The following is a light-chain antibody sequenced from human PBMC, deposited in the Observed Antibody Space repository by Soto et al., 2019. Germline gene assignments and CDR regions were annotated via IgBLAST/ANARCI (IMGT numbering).Light chain of an antibody. CDR3: QQYYNIPLT. CDR2: WAS. Sequence: DFVMTQSPASLAVSLGERATINCKSSQRVLYSSNNANYLAWYQQKPGQPPKLIISWASTRESGVPGRFSGSGSETDFTLTISSLQAEYAAIYCWQQYYNIPLTFGGGTKVEI. V-gene: IGKV4-1*01. CDR1: QRVLYSSNNANY. J-gene: IGKJ4*01.